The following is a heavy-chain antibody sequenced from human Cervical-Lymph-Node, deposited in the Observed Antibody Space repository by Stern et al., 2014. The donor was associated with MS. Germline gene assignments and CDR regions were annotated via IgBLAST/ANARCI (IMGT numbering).Heavy chain of an antibody. J-gene: IGHJ4*02. CDR2: ISSSGSAI. CDR3: AREKGSGYYTH. V-gene: IGHV3-11*01. D-gene: IGHD3/OR15-3a*01. CDR1: GFTFTDYY. Sequence: VQLLESGGGLVMPGGSLRLSCAASGFTFTDYYMSWIRQAPGKGLEWLSYISSSGSAIYYADSVKGRFTISRDNAKNSLYLQMNSLRAEDTAVYYCAREKGSGYYTHWGQGTLVTVSS.